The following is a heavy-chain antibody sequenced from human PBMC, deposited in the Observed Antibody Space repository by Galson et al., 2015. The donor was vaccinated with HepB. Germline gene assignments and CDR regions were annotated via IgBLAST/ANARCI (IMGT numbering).Heavy chain of an antibody. V-gene: IGHV3-11*06. Sequence: SLRLSCAASGFTFSDYYMSWIRQAPGKGLEWVSYISSSSSYTNYADSVKGRFTISRDNAKNSLYLQMNSLRAEDTAVYYCARRWGQQLIYYFDYWGQGTLVTVSS. J-gene: IGHJ4*02. D-gene: IGHD6-13*01. CDR2: ISSSSSYT. CDR3: ARRWGQQLIYYFDY. CDR1: GFTFSDYY.